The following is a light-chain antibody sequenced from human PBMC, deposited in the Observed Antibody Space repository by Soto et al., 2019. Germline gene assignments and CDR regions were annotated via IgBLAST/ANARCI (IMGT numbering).Light chain of an antibody. CDR2: AAS. J-gene: IGKJ1*01. CDR1: QGISSY. V-gene: IGKV1-9*01. Sequence: DIQLTQSPSFLSASVGDRVTITCRASQGISSYLAWYQQKPGKAPKLLIYAASTLQSGVPSRFSGSGSGTEFTLTISILQPEDFATYYCQQLNSYPWTFGQGTKVDIK. CDR3: QQLNSYPWT.